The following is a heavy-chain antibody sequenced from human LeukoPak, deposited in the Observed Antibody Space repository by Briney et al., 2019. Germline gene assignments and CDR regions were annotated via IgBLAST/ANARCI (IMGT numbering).Heavy chain of an antibody. Sequence: GASVKVSCKASGGTFSSYAISWVRQAPGQGLEWMGRVIPIFGTANYAQKFQGRVTITTDESTSTACMELSSLRSEDTAVYYCARDTMVVMTFDYWGQGTLVTVSS. J-gene: IGHJ4*02. CDR2: VIPIFGTA. D-gene: IGHD2-15*01. CDR3: ARDTMVVMTFDY. CDR1: GGTFSSYA. V-gene: IGHV1-69*05.